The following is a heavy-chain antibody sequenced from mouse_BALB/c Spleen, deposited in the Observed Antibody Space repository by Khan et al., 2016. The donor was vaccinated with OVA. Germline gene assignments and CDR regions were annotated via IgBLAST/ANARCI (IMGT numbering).Heavy chain of an antibody. CDR2: INTYTGEP. Sequence: QIQLVQSGPELKKPGETVKISCKASAYTFTNYGMNWVKQAPGKGLKWMGWINTYTGEPTYTDDFKGRFAFSLETSASTAYLQINNLKNEDMATYFVARGASYSCFDVWGPGTTVTVSS. CDR1: AYTFTNYG. CDR3: ARGASYSCFDV. V-gene: IGHV9-1*02. J-gene: IGHJ1*01.